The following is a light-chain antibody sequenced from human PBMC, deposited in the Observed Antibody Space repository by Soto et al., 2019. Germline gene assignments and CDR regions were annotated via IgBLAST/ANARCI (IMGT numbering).Light chain of an antibody. J-gene: IGLJ3*02. V-gene: IGLV1-40*01. CDR1: SSNIGAGFD. CDR3: QSYDSSLSYWG. CDR2: VNN. Sequence: QPVLTQPPSVSGAPGQRVTISCTGSSSNIGAGFDVQWYQQLPGTAPKLLIYVNNNRPSGVPDRFSGSKSGTSASLAITGLQAEDEADYYCQSYDSSLSYWGFGGGTQLTVL.